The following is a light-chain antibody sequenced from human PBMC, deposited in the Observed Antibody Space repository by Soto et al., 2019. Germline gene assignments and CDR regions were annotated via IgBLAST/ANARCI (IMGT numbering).Light chain of an antibody. CDR1: QSVSSN. V-gene: IGKV3-15*01. Sequence: EIVMTQSPATLSVSPGEIATLSCRASQSVSSNLAWFQQRPGQAPRLLIYGASTRATGVPARFSGSGSGTEFTLTISSLLSEDFTIYYCQHYNNWPLTFGGGTKVEIK. CDR3: QHYNNWPLT. CDR2: GAS. J-gene: IGKJ4*01.